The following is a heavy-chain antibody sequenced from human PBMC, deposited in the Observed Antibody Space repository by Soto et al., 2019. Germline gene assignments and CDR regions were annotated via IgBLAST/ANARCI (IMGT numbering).Heavy chain of an antibody. D-gene: IGHD2-15*01. Sequence: SQTLSLTCAISGDSVSSINACWNWIRQSPSRGLEWLGRTYYRSKWFYDYAVSVKSRMTIDTDTSKNQFSLQLTSVTPEDTAIYYCARVSCSGGTCSDGLDVWGPGTTVTVSS. CDR2: TYYRSKWFY. J-gene: IGHJ6*02. V-gene: IGHV6-1*01. CDR1: GDSVSSINAC. CDR3: ARVSCSGGTCSDGLDV.